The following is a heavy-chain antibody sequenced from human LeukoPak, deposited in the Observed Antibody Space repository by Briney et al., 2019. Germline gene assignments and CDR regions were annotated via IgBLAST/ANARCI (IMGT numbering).Heavy chain of an antibody. J-gene: IGHJ4*02. CDR2: ISGSGGST. Sequence: GGSLRLSCAASGFTFSSYAMSWVRQAPGKGLEWVSAISGSGGSTYYAGSVKGRFTISRDNSKNTLYLQMNSLRAEDTAVYYCAKDPGYDFWSGYSDWGQGTLVTVSS. V-gene: IGHV3-23*01. CDR1: GFTFSSYA. CDR3: AKDPGYDFWSGYSD. D-gene: IGHD3-3*01.